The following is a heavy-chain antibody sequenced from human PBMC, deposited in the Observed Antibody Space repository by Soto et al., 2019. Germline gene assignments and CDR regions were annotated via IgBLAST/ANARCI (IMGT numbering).Heavy chain of an antibody. Sequence: QVQLQESGPGLVKPSETLSLRCSVSGGSIRTIYWTWVRQPAGKGLEWIGRIHTSGSSNYNPSLERRVTLAIDTPTSEFSLKLKSVTVADTAVYYCARESRDTVDGLDVRGQGAAVTVSS. CDR3: ARESRDTVDGLDV. CDR1: GGSIRTIY. V-gene: IGHV4-4*07. J-gene: IGHJ6*02. D-gene: IGHD2-8*02. CDR2: IHTSGSS.